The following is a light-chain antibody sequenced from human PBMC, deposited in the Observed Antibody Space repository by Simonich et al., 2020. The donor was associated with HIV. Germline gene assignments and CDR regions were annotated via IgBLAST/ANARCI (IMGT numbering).Light chain of an antibody. V-gene: IGKV3-15*01. CDR3: QQYKSWPYT. J-gene: IGKJ2*01. CDR1: QSVSSS. Sequence: DIVMTQSPATLSVSPGEGVTLSCRASQSVSSSLSWYQQTPGQAPRLLIYGASTRATGIPARFSGSGSGTEFTLTISSMQSEDFAVYYCQQYKSWPYTFGQGTKLEIK. CDR2: GAS.